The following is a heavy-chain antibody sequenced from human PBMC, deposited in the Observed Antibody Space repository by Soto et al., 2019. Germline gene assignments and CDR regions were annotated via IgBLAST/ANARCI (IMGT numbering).Heavy chain of an antibody. J-gene: IGHJ6*02. CDR2: INPNSGGT. CDR3: ARESSSGWYSYYGMDV. Sequence: ASVKVSCKASGYTFTGYYMHWVRQAPGQGLEWMGWINPNSGGTNYAQKFQGWVTMTRDTSISTAYMELSRLRSDDTAVYYCARESSSGWYSYYGMDVWGQGTTVTVSS. D-gene: IGHD6-19*01. V-gene: IGHV1-2*04. CDR1: GYTFTGYY.